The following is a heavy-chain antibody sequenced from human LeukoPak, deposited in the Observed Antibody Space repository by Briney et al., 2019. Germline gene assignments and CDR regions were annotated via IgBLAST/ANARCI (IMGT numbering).Heavy chain of an antibody. CDR2: IIPIFGTA. J-gene: IGHJ6*03. D-gene: IGHD2-2*01. CDR3: AGRDCSSTSCYPFYYYYYYMDV. Sequence: SVKVSCKTSGGTFSSYAISWVRQAPGQGLEWMGGIIPIFGTANYAQKFQGRVTITTDESTSTAYMELSSLRSEDTAVYYCAGRDCSSTSCYPFYYYYYYMDVWGKGTTVTVS. CDR1: GGTFSSYA. V-gene: IGHV1-69*05.